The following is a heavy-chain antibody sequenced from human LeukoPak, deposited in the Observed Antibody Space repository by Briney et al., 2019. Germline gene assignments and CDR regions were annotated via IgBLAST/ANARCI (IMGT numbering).Heavy chain of an antibody. Sequence: GGSLRLSCAASGFSFNNYAMSWVRQVPGKGLEWVSAITGSGDDTYHADSVKGRFTISRDNSRNTLYLQINSLRVEDSAMYHCAKDSRSSRPYYFDFWGQGTLVTVSS. CDR2: ITGSGDDT. CDR3: AKDSRSSRPYYFDF. J-gene: IGHJ4*02. V-gene: IGHV3-23*01. D-gene: IGHD3-10*01. CDR1: GFSFNNYA.